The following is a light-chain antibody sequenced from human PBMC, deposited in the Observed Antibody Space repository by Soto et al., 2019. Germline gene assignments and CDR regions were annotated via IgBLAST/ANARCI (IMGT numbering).Light chain of an antibody. CDR3: QQSYTTPPIT. V-gene: IGKV1-9*01. CDR2: AAS. Sequence: IQLTQSPSSLSASVGDRVTITCRASQGISSYLAWYQQKPGKAPKLLIYAASTLQSGVPSRFSGSGSGTDFTLTISSLQPEDFATYYCQQSYTTPPITFGLGTRLEIK. J-gene: IGKJ5*01. CDR1: QGISSY.